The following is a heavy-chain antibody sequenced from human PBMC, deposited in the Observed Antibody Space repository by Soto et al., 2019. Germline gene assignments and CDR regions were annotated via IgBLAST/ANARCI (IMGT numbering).Heavy chain of an antibody. V-gene: IGHV3-53*01. D-gene: IGHD3-22*01. CDR3: SRDRVESGYPEYFQH. J-gene: IGHJ1*01. CDR2: TYSGGST. Sequence: EVQLVESGGGLIQPGGSLRLSCAASGFTVSSNYMSWVRQAPGKGLGWVSVTYSGGSTYYADSVKGRFTISRDNSKNALDLQMNSLRAADTAVYYCSRDRVESGYPEYFQHWGQGTLVTGSS. CDR1: GFTVSSNY.